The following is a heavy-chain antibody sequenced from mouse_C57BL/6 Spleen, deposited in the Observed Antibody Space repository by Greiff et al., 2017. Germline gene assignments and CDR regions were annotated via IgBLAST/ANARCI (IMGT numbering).Heavy chain of an antibody. D-gene: IGHD3-2*02. CDR3: AITAQATFDY. Sequence: EVKLVESGPGLVKPSQSLSLTCSVTGYSITSGYYWNWIRQFPGNKLEWMGYISYDGSNNYNPSLKNRISITRDTSKNQFFLKLNSVTTEDTATYYCAITAQATFDYWGQGTTLTVSS. CDR2: ISYDGSN. J-gene: IGHJ2*01. V-gene: IGHV3-6*01. CDR1: GYSITSGYY.